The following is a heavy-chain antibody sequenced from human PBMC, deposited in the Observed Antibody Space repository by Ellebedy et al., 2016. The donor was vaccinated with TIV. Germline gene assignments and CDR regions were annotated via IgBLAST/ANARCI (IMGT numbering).Heavy chain of an antibody. V-gene: IGHV4-4*07. Sequence: SETLSLTXTVSGGSISSYYWSWIRQPAGKGLEWIGRIYTSGSTNYNPSLKSRVTMSVDTSKNQFSLKLSSVTAADTAVYYCARDRFSTAVDSFDYWGQGTLVTVSS. CDR1: GGSISSYY. D-gene: IGHD1-14*01. J-gene: IGHJ4*02. CDR3: ARDRFSTAVDSFDY. CDR2: IYTSGST.